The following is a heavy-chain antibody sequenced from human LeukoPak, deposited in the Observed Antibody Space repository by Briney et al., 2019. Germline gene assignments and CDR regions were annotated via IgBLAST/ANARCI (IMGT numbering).Heavy chain of an antibody. CDR2: IWYDGSNK. V-gene: IGHV3-33*06. CDR3: AKSSHIVVVTAPPGDY. D-gene: IGHD2-21*02. Sequence: GGSLRLSCAASGFTFSSYAMSWVRQAPGKGLEWVAVIWYDGSNKYYADSVKGRFTISRDNSKNTLYLQMNSLRAEDTAVYYCAKSSHIVVVTAPPGDYWGQGTLVTVSS. CDR1: GFTFSSYA. J-gene: IGHJ4*02.